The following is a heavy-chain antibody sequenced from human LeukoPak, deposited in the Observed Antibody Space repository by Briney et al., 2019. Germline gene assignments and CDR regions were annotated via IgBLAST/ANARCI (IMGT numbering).Heavy chain of an antibody. CDR1: GFTFSSYA. Sequence: GGSLRLSCAASGFTFSSYAFHWVRQAPGKGLECVSFITSSDSSINYADSVKGRFTISRDNANNSLYLQMNSLRDEDTAVYYCARDFRRYFDHCGKGTVVTVSS. V-gene: IGHV3-48*02. J-gene: IGHJ4*02. CDR2: ITSSDSSI. CDR3: ARDFRRYFDH.